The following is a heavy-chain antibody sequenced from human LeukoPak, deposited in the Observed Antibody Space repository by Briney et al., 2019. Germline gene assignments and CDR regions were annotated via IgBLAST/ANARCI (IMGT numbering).Heavy chain of an antibody. Sequence: EGSLRLSCAASGFTFSGYYMSWIRQAPGKGLEWVSYISSSGSTIYYADSVKGRFTISRDNAKNSLYLQMNSLRAEDPAVYYCARDISYYDILTGYLGGALDYWGQGTLVTVSS. CDR2: ISSSGSTI. CDR3: ARDISYYDILTGYLGGALDY. CDR1: GFTFSGYY. V-gene: IGHV3-11*01. D-gene: IGHD3-9*01. J-gene: IGHJ4*02.